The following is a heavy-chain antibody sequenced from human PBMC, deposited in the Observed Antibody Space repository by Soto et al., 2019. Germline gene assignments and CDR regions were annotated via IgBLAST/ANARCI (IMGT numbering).Heavy chain of an antibody. CDR2: IYYSGST. D-gene: IGHD5-18*01. CDR3: ARDRGYTYGYVMDV. CDR1: GGSIRSNNW. V-gene: IGHV4-30-4*01. Sequence: SETLSLTCAVSGGSIRSNNWWSWIRQPPGKGLEWIGYIYYSGSTYYNPSLKSRVTISVDTSKNQFSLKLSSVTAADTAVYYCARDRGYTYGYVMDVWGQGTTVTVSS. J-gene: IGHJ6*02.